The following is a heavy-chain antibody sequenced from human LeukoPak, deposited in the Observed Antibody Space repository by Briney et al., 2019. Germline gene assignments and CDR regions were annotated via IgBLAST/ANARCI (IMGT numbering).Heavy chain of an antibody. CDR3: AKGQELDDGVFDS. D-gene: IGHD1-1*01. J-gene: IGHJ4*02. V-gene: IGHV3-23*01. CDR1: GFXFSSLA. Sequence: GGSLRLSCTASGFXFSSLAMTWVRQAPGKGLEWLSPIRSNGDTTYNADSVKGRFTISRDNSKNTLYLELNSLRVEDTATFYCAKGQELDDGVFDSWGQGTMVTVSS. CDR2: IRSNGDTT.